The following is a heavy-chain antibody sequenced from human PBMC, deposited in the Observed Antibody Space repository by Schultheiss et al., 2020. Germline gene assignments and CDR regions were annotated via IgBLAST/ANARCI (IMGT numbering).Heavy chain of an antibody. V-gene: IGHV1-2*02. CDR2: INPNSGGT. J-gene: IGHJ4*02. D-gene: IGHD3-3*01. CDR1: GHTPTRYH. Sequence: ASVKVSCKAVGHTPTRYHIHWVREAPGQGLQWMGWINPNSGGTNYAQKFQGRVTITADESTSTAYMELSSLRAEDTAVYYCATEEWDNWGQGTLVTVSS. CDR3: ATEEWDN.